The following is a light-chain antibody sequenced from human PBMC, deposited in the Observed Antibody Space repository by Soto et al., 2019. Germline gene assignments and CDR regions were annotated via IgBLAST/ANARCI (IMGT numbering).Light chain of an antibody. V-gene: IGLV2-14*03. CDR2: DVS. CDR3: SSYRSSSTLWV. CDR1: SSDVGGYNY. Sequence: QSALTQPASVSGSPGHSITISCTGTSSDVGGYNYVSWYQHHPGKAPKLMIYDVSNRPSGVSSRFSGSKSGNTASLTISGLQAEDEADYYCSSYRSSSTLWVFGGGTKLTVL. J-gene: IGLJ3*02.